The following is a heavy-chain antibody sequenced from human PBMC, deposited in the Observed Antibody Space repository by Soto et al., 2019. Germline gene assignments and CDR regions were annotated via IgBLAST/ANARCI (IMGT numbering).Heavy chain of an antibody. V-gene: IGHV1-46*03. CDR3: ARGVTTVTSPRSAFDI. J-gene: IGHJ3*02. D-gene: IGHD4-17*01. CDR1: GYTFTSYY. CDR2: INPSGGST. Sequence: SVKVSCKASGYTFTSYYMHWVRQAPGQGLEWMGIINPSGGSTSYAQKFQGRVTMTRDTSTSTVYMELSSLRSEDTAVYYCARGVTTVTSPRSAFDIWGQGTMVTVSS.